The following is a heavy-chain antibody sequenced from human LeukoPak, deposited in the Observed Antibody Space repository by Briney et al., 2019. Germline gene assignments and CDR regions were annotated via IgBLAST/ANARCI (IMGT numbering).Heavy chain of an antibody. CDR2: IIPIFGTA. CDR1: GGTFSSYA. Sequence: AASVKVSCKASGGTFSSYAISWVRQAPGQGLEWMGGIIPIFGTANYVQKFQGRVTITTDESTSTAYMELSSLRSEDTAVYYCARGPTRDYYDSSGPFDYWGQGTLVTVSS. CDR3: ARGPTRDYYDSSGPFDY. D-gene: IGHD3-22*01. J-gene: IGHJ4*02. V-gene: IGHV1-69*05.